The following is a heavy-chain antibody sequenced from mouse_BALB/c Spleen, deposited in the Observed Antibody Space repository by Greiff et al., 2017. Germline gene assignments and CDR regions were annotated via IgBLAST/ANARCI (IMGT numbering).Heavy chain of an antibody. Sequence: QVHVKQSGAELVKPGASVKLSCKASGYTFTSYYMYWVKQRPGQGLEWIGEINPSNGGTNFNEKFKSKATLTVDKSSSTAYMQLSSLTSEDSAVYYCTRWRFAYWGQGTLVTVSA. CDR2: INPSNGGT. CDR3: TRWRFAY. V-gene: IGHV1S81*02. CDR1: GYTFTSYY. J-gene: IGHJ3*01.